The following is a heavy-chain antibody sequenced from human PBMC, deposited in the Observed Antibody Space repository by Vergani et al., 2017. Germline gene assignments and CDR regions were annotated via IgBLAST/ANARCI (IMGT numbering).Heavy chain of an antibody. Sequence: LEESGGGSVKPGGSLRLSCAASGFKFSDHYMRWIRQAPGKGLEWVSHISPGASTVSYTDSVTGRFTVSRDNDNNSLTLDMTTLRVEDTAVYYCAKNPCISTTRHYYAMDVWGQGTTVTVSS. CDR1: GFKFSDHY. CDR3: AKNPCISTTRHYYAMDV. CDR2: ISPGASTV. V-gene: IGHV3-11*04. D-gene: IGHD1-1*01. J-gene: IGHJ6*02.